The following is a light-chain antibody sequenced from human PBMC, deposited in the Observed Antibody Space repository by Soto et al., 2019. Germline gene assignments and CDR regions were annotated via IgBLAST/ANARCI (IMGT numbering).Light chain of an antibody. CDR2: AAS. J-gene: IGKJ5*01. CDR1: QSISSY. CDR3: QQLNSYPIT. V-gene: IGKV1-39*01. Sequence: DIQMTQSPSSLSASVGDRVTITCRASQSISSYLNWYQQKPGKAPKLLTYAASSLQSGVPSRFSGGGSGTDFTLTISSLQPEDFATYYCQQLNSYPITFGQGTRLEIK.